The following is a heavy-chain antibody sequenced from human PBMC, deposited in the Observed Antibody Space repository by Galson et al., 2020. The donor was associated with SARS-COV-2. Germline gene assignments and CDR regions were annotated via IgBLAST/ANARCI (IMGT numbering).Heavy chain of an antibody. Sequence: SETLSLTCTVSGASISSGSYYWSWIRQPAVKGLEWIGRIYKSGNTNYNPSLWSQVTISVDTSKNQFSLKLTSVTAADTAVYYCARGNSPCVTIFGVLTGTCGMDVWGQGTTVTVSS. CDR1: GASISSGSYY. D-gene: IGHD3-3*01. CDR3: ARGNSPCVTIFGVLTGTCGMDV. J-gene: IGHJ6*02. V-gene: IGHV4-61*02. CDR2: IYKSGNT.